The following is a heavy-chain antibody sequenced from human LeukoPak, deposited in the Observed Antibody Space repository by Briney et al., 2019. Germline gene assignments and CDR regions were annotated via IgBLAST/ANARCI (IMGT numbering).Heavy chain of an antibody. V-gene: IGHV4-39*01. CDR2: IYYSGST. CDR3: ARRVDSYGSGSYSYFDY. D-gene: IGHD3-10*01. CDR1: GGSISSSSYY. J-gene: IGHJ4*02. Sequence: SETLSLTYTVSGGSISSSSYYWGWIRQPPGKGLEWIGSIYYSGSTYYNPSLKSRVTISVDTSKNQFSLKLSSVTAADTAVYYCARRVDSYGSGSYSYFDYWGQGTLVTVSS.